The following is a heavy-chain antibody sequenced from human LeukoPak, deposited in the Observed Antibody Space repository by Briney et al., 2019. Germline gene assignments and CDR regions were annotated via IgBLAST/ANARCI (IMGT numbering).Heavy chain of an antibody. CDR1: GVSITTDY. Sequence: KTSETLSLTCTVSGVSITTDYWSWIRQTPEKGLEWIAYIFDIGSTTYNPSLKSRVTMSMDTSKNQFSLNLSSVTAADSATYYCARAGRTTSGSFDTWGQGTLVTVSS. CDR3: ARAGRTTSGSFDT. J-gene: IGHJ4*02. CDR2: IFDIGST. D-gene: IGHD4-11*01. V-gene: IGHV4-59*01.